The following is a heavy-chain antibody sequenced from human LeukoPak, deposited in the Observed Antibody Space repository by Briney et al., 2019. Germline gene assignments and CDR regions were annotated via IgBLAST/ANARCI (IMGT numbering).Heavy chain of an antibody. J-gene: IGHJ4*02. V-gene: IGHV3-23*01. CDR3: AKGEQLVQFPFDY. D-gene: IGHD6-13*01. Sequence: GGSLRLSCAASGFTFSSYAMSWVHQAPGKGLEWFSAISGSGGSTYYADSVKGRFTISRDNSKNTLYLQMNSLRAEDTAVYYCAKGEQLVQFPFDYWGQGTLVTVSS. CDR1: GFTFSSYA. CDR2: ISGSGGST.